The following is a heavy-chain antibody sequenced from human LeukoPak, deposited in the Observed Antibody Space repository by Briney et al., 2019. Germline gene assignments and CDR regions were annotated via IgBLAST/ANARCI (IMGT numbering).Heavy chain of an antibody. CDR1: GGSFSGYY. CDR2: INHSGST. D-gene: IGHD4-17*01. CDR3: ARVLTVTTRGVDY. V-gene: IGHV4-34*01. Sequence: SETLSLTCAVYGGSFSGYYWSWIRQPPGKGLEWIGEINHSGSTNYNPSLKSRVTISVDTSKNQFSLKLSSVTAADTAVYYCARVLTVTTRGVDYWGQGTLVTVSS. J-gene: IGHJ4*02.